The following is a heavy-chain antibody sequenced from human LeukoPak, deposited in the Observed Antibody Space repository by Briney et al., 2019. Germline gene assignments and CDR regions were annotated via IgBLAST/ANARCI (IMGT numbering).Heavy chain of an antibody. CDR2: INWNGGST. V-gene: IGHV3-20*04. D-gene: IGHD3-9*01. J-gene: IGHJ5*02. Sequence: PGGSLRLSCAASGFTFDDYGMSWVRQAPGKGLEWVSGINWNGGSTGYADSVKGRSTISRDNAKNSLYLQMNSLRAEDTVLFFRQRAAYDILTGSQGWFDPWGQGTLVTVSS. CDR1: GFTFDDYG. CDR3: QRAAYDILTGSQGWFDP.